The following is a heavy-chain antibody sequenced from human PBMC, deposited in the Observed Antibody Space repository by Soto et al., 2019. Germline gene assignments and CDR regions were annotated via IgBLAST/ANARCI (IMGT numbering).Heavy chain of an antibody. CDR2: LESTESGGAT. V-gene: IGHV3-15*04. D-gene: IGHD3-9*01. Sequence: HLVESGGGLVKAGGSLSLSCAASGILLSDPWMNWVRQAPGKGLEWVGRLESTESGGATDVASTVKGRFTVSRDDSKNTLSRHMTSRQPEDTALYYCGAESHVTPYEIENGGQGDLVTVSS. J-gene: IGHJ4*02. CDR3: GAESHVTPYEIEN. CDR1: GILLSDPW.